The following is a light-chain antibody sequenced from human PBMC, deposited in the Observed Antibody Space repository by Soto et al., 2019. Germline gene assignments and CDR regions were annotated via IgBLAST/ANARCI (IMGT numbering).Light chain of an antibody. CDR1: ESLFGF. Sequence: DIVLTQSPATLSVSPGDTVTLSCRASESLFGFLAWYQRKPGQAPRLLMYGVSTRATGIPARFSGGGSATDFTLTISSLQSEDSALYFCQSYNDWPFASGLGTRLEI. J-gene: IGKJ2*01. V-gene: IGKV3-15*01. CDR3: QSYNDWPFA. CDR2: GVS.